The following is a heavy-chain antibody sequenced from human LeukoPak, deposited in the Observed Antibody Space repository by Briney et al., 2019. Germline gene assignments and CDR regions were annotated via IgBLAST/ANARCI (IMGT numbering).Heavy chain of an antibody. Sequence: PGGSLRLSCAASEFTFSSYTMNWVRQAPGKGLEWVSYISSSSSTIYYADSVKGRFTISRDNAKNSLYLQMNSLRDEDTAVYYCARDGSSGHPRYFDYWGQGTLVTVSS. V-gene: IGHV3-48*02. CDR1: EFTFSSYT. J-gene: IGHJ4*02. CDR2: ISSSSSTI. CDR3: ARDGSSGHPRYFDY. D-gene: IGHD6-19*01.